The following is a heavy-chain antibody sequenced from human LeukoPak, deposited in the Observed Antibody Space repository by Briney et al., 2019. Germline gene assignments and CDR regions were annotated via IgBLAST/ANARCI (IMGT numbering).Heavy chain of an antibody. Sequence: SSVKVSCKASGGTFSSYAISWVRQAPGQGLEWMGRIIPIFGTANYAQKFQGRVTITTDESTSTAYMELSSLRSEDTAVYYCARGITMVRGVIITIYYYMDVWGKGTTVTVSS. CDR2: IIPIFGTA. D-gene: IGHD3-10*01. J-gene: IGHJ6*03. V-gene: IGHV1-69*05. CDR3: ARGITMVRGVIITIYYYMDV. CDR1: GGTFSSYA.